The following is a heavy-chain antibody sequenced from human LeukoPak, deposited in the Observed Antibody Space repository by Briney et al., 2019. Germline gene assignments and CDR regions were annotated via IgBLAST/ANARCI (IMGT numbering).Heavy chain of an antibody. Sequence: PSETLSLTCTVSGGSIGSSSYYWGWIRQPPGKGLEWIGSIYYSGSPYYNPSLKSRVTISVDTSKNQFSLKLSSVTAADTAVYYCARRSGSSWSYWGQGTLVTVSS. CDR1: GGSIGSSSYY. CDR2: IYYSGSP. D-gene: IGHD6-13*01. CDR3: ARRSGSSWSY. J-gene: IGHJ4*02. V-gene: IGHV4-39*01.